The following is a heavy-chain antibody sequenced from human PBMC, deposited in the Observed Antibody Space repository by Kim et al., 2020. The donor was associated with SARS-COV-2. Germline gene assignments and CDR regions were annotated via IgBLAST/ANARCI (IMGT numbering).Heavy chain of an antibody. V-gene: IGHV4-39*01. CDR1: GGSISSSSYY. CDR2: IYYSGST. D-gene: IGHD6-13*01. Sequence: SETLSLTCTVSGGSISSSSYYWGWIRQPPGKGLEWIGSIYYSGSTYYNPSLKSRVTISVDTSKNQFSLKLSSVTAADTAVYYCARSSSWTGVAFDIWGQGTMVTVSS. CDR3: ARSSSWTGVAFDI. J-gene: IGHJ3*02.